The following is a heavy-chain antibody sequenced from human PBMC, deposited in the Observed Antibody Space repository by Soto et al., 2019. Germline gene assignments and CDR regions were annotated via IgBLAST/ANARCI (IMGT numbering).Heavy chain of an antibody. CDR3: ARDQITVDYSEDATSGIKRYYYYGMDV. J-gene: IGHJ6*02. D-gene: IGHD4-4*01. Sequence: EVQLVESGGGLVKPGGSLRLSCAASGFTFSSYSMNWVRQAPGKGLEWVSSISSSSSYIYYADSVKGRFTISRDNAKNSLYLQMNSLRAEDTAVYYCARDQITVDYSEDATSGIKRYYYYGMDVWGQGTTVTVSS. V-gene: IGHV3-21*01. CDR2: ISSSSSYI. CDR1: GFTFSSYS.